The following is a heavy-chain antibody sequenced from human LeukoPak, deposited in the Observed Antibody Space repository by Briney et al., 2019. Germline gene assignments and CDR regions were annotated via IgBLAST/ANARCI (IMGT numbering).Heavy chain of an antibody. V-gene: IGHV1-69*04. D-gene: IGHD2-21*02. CDR3: ARAVVTARDAFDI. J-gene: IGHJ3*02. CDR2: IIPIITIA. Sequence: ASVKVSCKASGGTFSSYAITWVRQAPGQGLEWMGRIIPIITIANYAQKFQGSVTITADKSTSTAYMELSSLRSEDTAVYYCARAVVTARDAFDIWGQGTMVTVSS. CDR1: GGTFSSYA.